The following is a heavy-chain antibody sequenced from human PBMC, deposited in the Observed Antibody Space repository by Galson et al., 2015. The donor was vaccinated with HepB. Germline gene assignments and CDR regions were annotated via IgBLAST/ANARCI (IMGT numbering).Heavy chain of an antibody. V-gene: IGHV5-51*01. Sequence: QSGAEVKKPGESLKISCKGSGYSFTSYWIGWVRQMPGKGLEWMGIIYPGDSDTRYSPSFQGRVTISADKSISTAYLQWSSLKASDTAMYYCARSEVTYPPDDAFDIWGQGTMVTVSS. CDR3: ARSEVTYPPDDAFDI. D-gene: IGHD2-21*02. CDR1: GYSFTSYW. J-gene: IGHJ3*02. CDR2: IYPGDSDT.